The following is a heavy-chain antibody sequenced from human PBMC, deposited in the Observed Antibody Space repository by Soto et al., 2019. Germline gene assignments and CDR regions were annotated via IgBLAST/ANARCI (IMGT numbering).Heavy chain of an antibody. V-gene: IGHV3-66*01. CDR3: PRENWTTVTAYYYYYYMDV. J-gene: IGHJ6*03. CDR1: GFTVSSNY. Sequence: GGSLRLSCAASGFTVSSNYMSWVRQAPGKGLEWVSVIYSGGSTYYADSVKGRFTISRDNSKDTVYLQMNILRAEDTAVYYCPRENWTTVTAYYYYYYMDVWGKGTTVTVAS. CDR2: IYSGGST. D-gene: IGHD4-4*01.